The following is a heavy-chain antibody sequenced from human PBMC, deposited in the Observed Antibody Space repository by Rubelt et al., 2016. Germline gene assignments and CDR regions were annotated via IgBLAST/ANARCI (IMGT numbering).Heavy chain of an antibody. D-gene: IGHD2-21*01. CDR2: ISGGGANT. V-gene: IGHV3-23*01. CDR3: ARYRGRLISNYFFDH. Sequence: VRQAPGKGLEWVSTISGGGANTFYADSVKGRFTISRDNSKNTLYLQMNSLRAEDTAVYYCARYRGRLISNYFFDHWGQGTLVTVSP. J-gene: IGHJ4*02.